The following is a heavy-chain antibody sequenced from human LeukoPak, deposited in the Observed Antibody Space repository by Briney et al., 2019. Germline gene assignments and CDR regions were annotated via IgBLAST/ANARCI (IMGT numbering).Heavy chain of an antibody. CDR3: ATSWGPDTSAFRWGRDGMDV. J-gene: IGHJ6*02. D-gene: IGHD3-16*01. CDR1: GFTFSSYA. V-gene: IGHV3-23*01. CDR2: ISKSGDHT. Sequence: GGSLRLSCAASGFTFSSYAMRWVRQAPGKGLEWVSAISKSGDHTYYAASAKGRFTIYRDNSKNTQYLQTNSLRAEDTAVYYCATSWGPDTSAFRWGRDGMDVWGQGTTVIVS.